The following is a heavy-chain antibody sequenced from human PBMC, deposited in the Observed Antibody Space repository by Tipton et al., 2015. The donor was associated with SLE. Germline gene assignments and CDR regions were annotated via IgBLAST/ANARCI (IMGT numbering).Heavy chain of an antibody. CDR3: ARMPNDSTGYCDF. CDR2: VHYTGST. J-gene: IGHJ4*02. CDR1: GASISSYY. Sequence: TLSLTCTVSGASISSYYWSWIRQPPGKGLEWIGYVHYTGSTNYNPSIKSRVTMSLDTSKNQFSLNLISVTAADTAVYFCARMPNDSTGYCDFWGRGTLVTVSS. V-gene: IGHV4-59*01. D-gene: IGHD3-22*01.